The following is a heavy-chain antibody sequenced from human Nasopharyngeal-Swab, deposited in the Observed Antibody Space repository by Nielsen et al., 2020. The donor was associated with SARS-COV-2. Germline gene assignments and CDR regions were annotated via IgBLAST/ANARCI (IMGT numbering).Heavy chain of an antibody. CDR2: IYTSGST. J-gene: IGHJ6*03. D-gene: IGHD1-26*01. CDR1: GGSISSGSYY. Sequence: SETLSLTFTVSGGSISSGSYYWSWIRPPAGKGLEWIGRIYTSGSTNYNPSLKSRVTISVDTSKNQFSLKLSSVTAADTAVYYCARGELLNSYYYYYMDVWGKGTTVTVSS. CDR3: ARGELLNSYYYYYMDV. V-gene: IGHV4-61*02.